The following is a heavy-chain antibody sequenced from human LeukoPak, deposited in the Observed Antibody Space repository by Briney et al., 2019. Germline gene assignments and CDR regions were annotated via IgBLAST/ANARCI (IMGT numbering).Heavy chain of an antibody. CDR3: AKYFNRQGLIGYAMDV. V-gene: IGHV1-69*04. CDR1: GGPFNSYA. J-gene: IGHJ6*02. CDR2: IIVILGKV. D-gene: IGHD2/OR15-2a*01. Sequence: SVKLSCKASGGPFNSYAINWVRQAPGQGLEWMGRIIVILGKVNYAQKFQGRLTITADKSTSTAYMDLSNLASENTAIYFCAKYFNRQGLIGYAMDVWGQGTTVIVSS.